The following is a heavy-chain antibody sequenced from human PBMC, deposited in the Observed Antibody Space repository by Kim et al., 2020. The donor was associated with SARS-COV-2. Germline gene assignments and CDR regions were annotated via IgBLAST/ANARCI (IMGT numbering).Heavy chain of an antibody. Sequence: ISHSGSTYYTPTIKSRVTISVDTSKNQFALKLSAVTAADTAVYYCAREDYWDQGTLVTVSS. CDR2: ISHSGST. J-gene: IGHJ4*02. V-gene: IGHV4-30-2*05. CDR3: AREDY.